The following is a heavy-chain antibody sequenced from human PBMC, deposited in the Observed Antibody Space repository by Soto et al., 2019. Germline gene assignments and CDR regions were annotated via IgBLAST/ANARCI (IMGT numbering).Heavy chain of an antibody. D-gene: IGHD6-13*01. CDR1: GFSFSDYY. CDR3: AIDIEPPGLFFDY. CDR2: ISFSDNSI. J-gene: IGHJ4*02. V-gene: IGHV3-11*01. Sequence: GGSLRLSCAASGFSFSDYYMSWIRQAPGKGLEWVSYISFSDNSIYYADSVKGRFTISRDNAKSSLYLQMNSLRAEDTAVYYCAIDIEPPGLFFDYWGQGTLVTVSS.